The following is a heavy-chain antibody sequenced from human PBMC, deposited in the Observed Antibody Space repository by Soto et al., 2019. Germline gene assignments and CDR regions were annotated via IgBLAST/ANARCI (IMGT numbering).Heavy chain of an antibody. CDR1: GFSLSTSGMC. D-gene: IGHD3-22*01. J-gene: IGHJ4*02. V-gene: IGHV2-70*01. CDR3: ARSLYYYDSRGYLH. CDR2: IDWDDDK. Sequence: SGPTLVNPTQTLTLTCTFSGFSLSTSGMCVSWIRQPPGKALEWLALIDWDDDKYYSTSLKTRLTISKDTSKNQVVLTMTNMDPVDTATYYCARSLYYYDSRGYLHWGQGTLVTVSS.